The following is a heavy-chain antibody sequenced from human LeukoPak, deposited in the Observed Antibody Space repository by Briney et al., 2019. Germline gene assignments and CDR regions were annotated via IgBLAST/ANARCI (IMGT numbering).Heavy chain of an antibody. D-gene: IGHD3-22*01. Sequence: WASVKVSCKASGYTFTGYYMHWVRQAPGQGLEWMGWINPNSGGTNYAQKFQGRVTMTRDTSISTAYMELSRLRSDDTAVYYCARLSGSGYSAWGQGTLVTVSS. J-gene: IGHJ5*02. CDR1: GYTFTGYY. V-gene: IGHV1-2*02. CDR3: ARLSGSGYSA. CDR2: INPNSGGT.